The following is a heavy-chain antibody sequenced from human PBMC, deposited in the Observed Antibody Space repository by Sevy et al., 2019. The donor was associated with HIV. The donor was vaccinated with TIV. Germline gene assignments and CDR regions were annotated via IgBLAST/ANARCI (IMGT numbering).Heavy chain of an antibody. J-gene: IGHJ4*02. D-gene: IGHD1-26*01. CDR3: AGENAWGRGYS. CDR2: IYYNGNT. CDR1: GGSITSLY. V-gene: IGHV4-59*08. Sequence: TESLSLTCTVSGGSITSLYWGWIRQPPGKGLERIANIYYNGNTNYNPSLKSRVTIALDTSKNQFSLRLSYVTAADTAIHYCAGENAWGRGYSWGQGTLVRISS.